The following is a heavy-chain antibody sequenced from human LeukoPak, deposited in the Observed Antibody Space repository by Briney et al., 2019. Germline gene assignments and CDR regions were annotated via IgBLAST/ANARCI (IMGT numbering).Heavy chain of an antibody. J-gene: IGHJ2*01. V-gene: IGHV3-15*01. CDR3: TTDVLFLTSGLQGYFDL. Sequence: PGGSLRLSCAASGFTFRNIWMSWVRQAPGKGLEWVGRIISKVDGGTIEYAAPGNGGFTISRDDSKDTLYLQMNSLKIEDTAVYYCTTDVLFLTSGLQGYFDLWGRGTLVTVSP. CDR2: IISKVDGGTI. D-gene: IGHD3-10*02. CDR1: GFTFRNIW.